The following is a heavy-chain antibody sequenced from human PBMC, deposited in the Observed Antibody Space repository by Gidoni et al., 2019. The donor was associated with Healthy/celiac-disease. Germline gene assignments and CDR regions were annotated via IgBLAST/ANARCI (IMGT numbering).Heavy chain of an antibody. CDR2: IYYSGST. CDR1: GGSISSYY. D-gene: IGHD3-22*01. V-gene: IGHV4-59*08. J-gene: IGHJ4*02. Sequence: QVQLQESGPGLVTPSETLSLTCTVSGGSISSYYWSWLRQPPGKGLEWIGYIYYSGSTNYNPSLKSRVTISVDTSKNQFSLKLSSVTAADTAVYYCARQNDRKTTAALDYWGQGTLVTVSS. CDR3: ARQNDRKTTAALDY.